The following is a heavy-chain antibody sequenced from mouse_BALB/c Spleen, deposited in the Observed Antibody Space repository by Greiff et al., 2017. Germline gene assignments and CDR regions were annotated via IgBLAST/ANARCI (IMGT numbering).Heavy chain of an antibody. CDR2: INPSTGYT. Sequence: VQLHQSGAELAKPGASVTMSCKASGYTFTSYWMHWVQQRPGQGLEWIGYINPSTGYTEYKQKFKDKATLTADKSSSTAYMQLSSLTSEDSAVYYCARSVITASFAYWGQGTLVTVSA. D-gene: IGHD2-4*01. CDR3: ARSVITASFAY. J-gene: IGHJ3*01. V-gene: IGHV1-7*01. CDR1: GYTFTSYW.